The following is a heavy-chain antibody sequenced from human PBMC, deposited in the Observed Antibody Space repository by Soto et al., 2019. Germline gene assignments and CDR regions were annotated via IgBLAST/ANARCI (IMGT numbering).Heavy chain of an antibody. CDR2: ISSSSSYV. D-gene: IGHD3-22*01. J-gene: IGHJ6*02. V-gene: IGHV3-21*01. Sequence: EVQLVESGGGLVKPGGSLRLSCAASGFTFSSYSMNWVRQAPGKGLEWVASISSSSSYVYYADSVKGRFAISRDNPKNYRYLQMNSLRAEDTAVYYCARGDSGYHYYYYYCGMDVWGQGTTVTVSS. CDR1: GFTFSSYS. CDR3: ARGDSGYHYYYYYCGMDV.